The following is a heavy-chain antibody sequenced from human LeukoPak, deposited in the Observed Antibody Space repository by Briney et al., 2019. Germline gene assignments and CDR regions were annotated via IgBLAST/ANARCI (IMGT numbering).Heavy chain of an antibody. D-gene: IGHD6-19*01. J-gene: IGHJ4*02. Sequence: PSETLSLTCAVYGGSFSGYYWSWIRQPPGKGLGWIGEINHSGSTNYNPSLKSRVTISVNTSKNQFSLKLSSVTAADTAVYYCARAAAGLGFDYWGQGTLVTVSS. CDR2: INHSGST. V-gene: IGHV4-34*01. CDR3: ARAAAGLGFDY. CDR1: GGSFSGYY.